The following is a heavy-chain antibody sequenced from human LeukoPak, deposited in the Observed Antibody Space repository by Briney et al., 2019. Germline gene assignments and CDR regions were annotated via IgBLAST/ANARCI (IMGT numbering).Heavy chain of an antibody. CDR2: IIPILGIA. J-gene: IGHJ3*01. V-gene: IGHV1-69*04. D-gene: IGHD2-15*01. Sequence: SVKVSCKASGYTFTSYGISWVRQAPGQGLEWMGRIIPILGIANYAQKFQGRVTITADKSTSTAYMELSSLRSEDTAVYYCARGDCSGGSCRFDPWGQGTMVTVSS. CDR3: ARGDCSGGSCRFDP. CDR1: GYTFTSYG.